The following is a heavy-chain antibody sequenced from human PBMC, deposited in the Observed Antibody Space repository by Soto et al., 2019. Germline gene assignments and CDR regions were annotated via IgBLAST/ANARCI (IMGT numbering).Heavy chain of an antibody. V-gene: IGHV2-5*02. CDR2: IYWDDDK. CDR1: GFSLSTTGVG. Sequence: QITLKESGPTLVRPTQTLTLTCTFSGFSLSTTGVGVGWIRQPPGKALEWLALIYWDDDKRYSPSLQSRLTIPKETSKNEVILTMTNMDPVDTATYYCAQGLRDYGLGRERATYFDPWGQGTLVTVSS. D-gene: IGHD3-10*01. CDR3: AQGLRDYGLGRERATYFDP. J-gene: IGHJ5*02.